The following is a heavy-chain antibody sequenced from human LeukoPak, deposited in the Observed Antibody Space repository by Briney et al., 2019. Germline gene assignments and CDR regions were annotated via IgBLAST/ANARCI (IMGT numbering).Heavy chain of an antibody. Sequence: GGSLRLSCAASGFTFSSYGMHWVRQAPGKGLEWVAAISYDGSNKYYTDSVKGRFTISRDNSKNTLYLQTNSLRAEDTAVYYCAKGSSGWYEDYWGQGTLVTVSS. D-gene: IGHD6-19*01. CDR1: GFTFSSYG. CDR2: ISYDGSNK. J-gene: IGHJ4*02. CDR3: AKGSSGWYEDY. V-gene: IGHV3-30*18.